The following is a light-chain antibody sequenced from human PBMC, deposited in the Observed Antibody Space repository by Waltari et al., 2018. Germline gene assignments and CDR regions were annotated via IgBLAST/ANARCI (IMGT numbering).Light chain of an antibody. CDR2: DAS. CDR1: QSVSSD. Sequence: EIVLTQSPATPSVSPGERATLSCRASQSVSSDLAWYQQKPGQAPRLLIYDASTRATGIPTRFSGSGSGTEFTLTISSLQSEDFAVYYCQQYTNWPPLTFGGGTKVEIK. V-gene: IGKV3-15*01. CDR3: QQYTNWPPLT. J-gene: IGKJ4*01.